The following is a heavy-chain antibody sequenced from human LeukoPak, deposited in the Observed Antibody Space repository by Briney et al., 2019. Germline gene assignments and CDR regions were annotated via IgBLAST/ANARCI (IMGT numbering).Heavy chain of an antibody. CDR3: AKDPYCSTTSCYATALQDYYYYYGMDV. CDR1: GFTFSSYA. Sequence: QPGGSLRPSCEASGFTFSSYAMNWARQAPGKGLEWVSAISGSGGSTYYADSVKGRFTISRDNSKNTLYLQMNSLRAEDTAVYYCAKDPYCSTTSCYATALQDYYYYYGMDVWGQGTTVTVSS. V-gene: IGHV3-23*01. D-gene: IGHD2-2*01. CDR2: ISGSGGST. J-gene: IGHJ6*02.